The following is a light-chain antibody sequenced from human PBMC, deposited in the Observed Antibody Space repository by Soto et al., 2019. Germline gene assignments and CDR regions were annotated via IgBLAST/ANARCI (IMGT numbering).Light chain of an antibody. J-gene: IGKJ5*01. V-gene: IGKV3-11*01. CDR3: QQFDDSVT. CDR2: DAS. CDR1: QSVSDY. Sequence: PGERATLTCKAGQSVSDYLAWYQQKPGEPPRLLFFDASNRVTGVPARFSAGGSGTDFTLTISRLEPEDSAVYYCQQFDDSVTFGQGTRLEIK.